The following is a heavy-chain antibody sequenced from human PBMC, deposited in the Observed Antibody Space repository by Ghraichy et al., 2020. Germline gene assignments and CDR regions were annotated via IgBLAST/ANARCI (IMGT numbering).Heavy chain of an antibody. CDR1: GFTFSGYD. CDR3: TRDLYGMDV. D-gene: IGHD2-15*01. J-gene: IGHJ6*02. V-gene: IGHV3-13*01. CDR2: LGIAGDT. Sequence: GGSLRLSCAASGFTFSGYDMHWIRQRPGSGLEWVAALGIAGDTYFVGSVKGRFTLSRENAQNSVFLQMNGLRVGDTALYFCTRDLYGMDVWGLGTTVTVS.